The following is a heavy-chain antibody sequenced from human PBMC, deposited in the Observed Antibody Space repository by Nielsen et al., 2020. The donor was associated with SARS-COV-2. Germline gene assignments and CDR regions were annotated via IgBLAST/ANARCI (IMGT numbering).Heavy chain of an antibody. D-gene: IGHD2-15*01. CDR2: ISGGSATI. J-gene: IGHJ5*02. CDR1: GFNFNTYS. V-gene: IGHV3-48*04. CDR3: AKGRRPDSHYNCFDT. Sequence: GGSLRLSCVASGFNFNTYSMNWVRQAPGKGLEWVSYISGGSATIYYADSVKGRFTISRDNSKNSLYLQMNSLTTEDTAFYYCAKGRRPDSHYNCFDTWGQEVLVTVSS.